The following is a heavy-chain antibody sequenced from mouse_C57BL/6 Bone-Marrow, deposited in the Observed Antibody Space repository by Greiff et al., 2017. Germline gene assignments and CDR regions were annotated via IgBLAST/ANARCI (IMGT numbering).Heavy chain of an antibody. CDR1: GYTFTSYW. V-gene: IGHV1-5*01. D-gene: IGHD2-1*01. CDR3: IGGRYGNYFDY. CDR2: IYPGNSDT. Sequence: EVQLQQSGPVLARPGASVKMSCKTSGYTFTSYWMHWVKQRPGQGLEWIGAIYPGNSDTSYNQKFKGKAKLTAVTSASTAYMELSSLTNEDSAVYYCIGGRYGNYFDYWGQGTTLTVSS. J-gene: IGHJ2*01.